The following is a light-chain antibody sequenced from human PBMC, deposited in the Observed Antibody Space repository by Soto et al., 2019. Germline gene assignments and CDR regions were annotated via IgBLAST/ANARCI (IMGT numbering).Light chain of an antibody. Sequence: LTQPPSASGTPGQRVTISCSGSSSNIGSNYVYWYQQLPGTAPKLLIYSNNQRPSGVPDRFSGSKSGTSASLAISGLRSEDEADYYCAAWDDSLSGQVFGTGTKVTVL. V-gene: IGLV1-47*02. CDR1: SSNIGSNY. CDR2: SNN. CDR3: AAWDDSLSGQV. J-gene: IGLJ1*01.